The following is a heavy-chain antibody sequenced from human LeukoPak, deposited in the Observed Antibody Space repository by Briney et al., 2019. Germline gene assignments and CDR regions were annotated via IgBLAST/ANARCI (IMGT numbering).Heavy chain of an antibody. J-gene: IGHJ3*02. CDR1: GFTFSSYS. CDR3: ARDREDCSGGSCYNHDAFDI. Sequence: GGSLRLSCAASGFTFSSYSMNWVRQAPGKGLEWVSSISSSSSYIYYADSVKGRFTISRDNAKNSLYLQMNSLRAEDTAVYYCARDREDCSGGSCYNHDAFDIWGQGTMVTVSS. D-gene: IGHD2-15*01. CDR2: ISSSSSYI. V-gene: IGHV3-21*01.